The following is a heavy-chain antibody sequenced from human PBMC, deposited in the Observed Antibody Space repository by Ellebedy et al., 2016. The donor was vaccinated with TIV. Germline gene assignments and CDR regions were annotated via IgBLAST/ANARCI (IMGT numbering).Heavy chain of an antibody. V-gene: IGHV4-31*03. CDR1: GGSIRRGGYY. Sequence: SETLSLXCTASGGSIRRGGYYWSWIRQHPGKGLEWIGYIDYSGSTYYNPSLKSRLKISVDTSKNQFSLRLSSVTAADTAVYYCARAEREGYCSGGSCSTWFDPWGQGTLVTVSS. J-gene: IGHJ5*02. CDR2: IDYSGST. D-gene: IGHD2-15*01. CDR3: ARAEREGYCSGGSCSTWFDP.